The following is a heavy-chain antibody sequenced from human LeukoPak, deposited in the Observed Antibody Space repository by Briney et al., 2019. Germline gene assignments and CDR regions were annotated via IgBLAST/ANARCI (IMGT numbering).Heavy chain of an antibody. CDR3: ASLWELLNAFDI. D-gene: IGHD1-26*01. Sequence: GGSLRLSCAASGFTFSTYAMHWVRQAPGKGLEWAAVISYDGSNKYYADSVKGRFSISRDNSKNKLYLQMNSLRAEDTAVYYCASLWELLNAFDIWGQGTMVTVSS. V-gene: IGHV3-30-3*01. J-gene: IGHJ3*02. CDR2: ISYDGSNK. CDR1: GFTFSTYA.